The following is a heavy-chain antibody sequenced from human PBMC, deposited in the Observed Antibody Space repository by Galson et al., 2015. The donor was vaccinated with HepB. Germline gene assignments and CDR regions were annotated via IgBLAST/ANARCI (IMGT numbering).Heavy chain of an antibody. J-gene: IGHJ4*02. V-gene: IGHV3-30*18. CDR2: ISYDGSNK. CDR3: AKGPLWSGALDFDY. Sequence: SLRLSCAASGFTFSSYGMHWVRQAPGKGLEWVAVISYDGSNKYYADSVKGRFTISRDNSKNTLYLQMNSLRAEDTAVYYCAKGPLWSGALDFDYWGQGTLVTVSS. CDR1: GFTFSSYG. D-gene: IGHD3-3*01.